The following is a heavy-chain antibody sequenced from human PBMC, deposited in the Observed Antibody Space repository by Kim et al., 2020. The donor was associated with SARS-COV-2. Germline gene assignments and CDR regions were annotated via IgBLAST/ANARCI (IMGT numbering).Heavy chain of an antibody. J-gene: IGHJ5*01. CDR2: ISHDGSNS. CDR3: AKDLNNNSSFYS. Sequence: GGSLRLSCSASGFSFNTPAMHWVRQAPGKGLEWVAFISHDGSNSYYADSVKGRFTISRDNSKNTLYLQMNSLSTEDTAVYYCAKDLNNNSSFYSWG. V-gene: IGHV3-30*18. CDR1: GFSFNTPA. D-gene: IGHD6-6*01.